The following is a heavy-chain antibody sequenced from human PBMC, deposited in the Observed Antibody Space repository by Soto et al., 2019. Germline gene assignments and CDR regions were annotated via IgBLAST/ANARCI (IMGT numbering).Heavy chain of an antibody. CDR2: ISYDETNK. CDR1: GFTFSSYA. Sequence: QVQLVESGGGVVQPGRSLRLSCAASGFTFSSYAMHWVRQAPGKGLEWVAVISYDETNKYYADSVKGRFTISRDNSKNTLYLQRNSLRGEETAVYYCARDLHAVGGVGAASYCYCDMDVWGQGTTVTVSS. V-gene: IGHV3-30-3*01. CDR3: ARDLHAVGGVGAASYCYCDMDV. J-gene: IGHJ6*02. D-gene: IGHD1-26*01.